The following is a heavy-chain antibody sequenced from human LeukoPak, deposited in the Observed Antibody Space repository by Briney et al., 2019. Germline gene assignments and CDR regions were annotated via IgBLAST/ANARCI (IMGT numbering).Heavy chain of an antibody. CDR2: INPNSGGT. V-gene: IGHV1-2*02. CDR3: ARGDRITMIVVVNPYGMDV. Sequence: ASVKVSCKASGYTSTGYYMHWVRQAPGQGLGWLGWINPNSGGTNYAQKRQGRVTMTSDTSLSTAYMELSRLRSDDTAVYYCARGDRITMIVVVNPYGMDVWGQGTTVTVSS. J-gene: IGHJ6*02. CDR1: GYTSTGYY. D-gene: IGHD3-22*01.